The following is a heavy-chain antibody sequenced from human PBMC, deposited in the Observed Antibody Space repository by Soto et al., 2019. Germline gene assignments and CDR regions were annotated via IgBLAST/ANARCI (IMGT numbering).Heavy chain of an antibody. CDR1: GYTFTSYG. CDR3: ARVSQWITMGWGYMDF. D-gene: IGHD3-3*01. CDR2: ISAYNGNT. Sequence: QVQLVQSGAEVKKPGASVKVSCKASGYTFTSYGISWVRQAPGQGLEWMGRISAYNGNTNYAQKLQGRVTMTTDTPTSTAYMELRSLRSDDTAVYDCARVSQWITMGWGYMDFWGKVTTFTVSS. V-gene: IGHV1-18*01. J-gene: IGHJ6*03.